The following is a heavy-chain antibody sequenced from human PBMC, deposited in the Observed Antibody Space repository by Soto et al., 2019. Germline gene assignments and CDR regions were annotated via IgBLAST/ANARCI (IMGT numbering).Heavy chain of an antibody. CDR3: ARLYCGGDCYSRN. D-gene: IGHD2-21*02. CDR1: EFTFSSYA. Sequence: QVQLVESGGGVVQPGRSLRLSCAASEFTFSSYAMHWVRQAPGKGLEWVAVISYDGSNKYYADSVKGRFTISRDNSKNTLYLQMNSLRAEDTAVYYCARLYCGGDCYSRNWGQGTLVTVSS. CDR2: ISYDGSNK. V-gene: IGHV3-30-3*01. J-gene: IGHJ4*02.